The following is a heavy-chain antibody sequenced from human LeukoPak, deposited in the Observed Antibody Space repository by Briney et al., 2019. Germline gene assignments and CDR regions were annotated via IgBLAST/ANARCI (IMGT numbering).Heavy chain of an antibody. CDR3: GREIQAPGKTLEY. Sequence: PGGSLRLSCAASGVTFSRDSMNWVRQAPGKGLEWGSYISSSRSDIYYADSVRGGFTISRENAKNTLYLQMNSLRGEDTAVYYCGREIQAPGKTLEYWGQGTLVTVSS. V-gene: IGHV3-21*05. CDR1: GVTFSRDS. J-gene: IGHJ4*02. CDR2: ISSSRSDI.